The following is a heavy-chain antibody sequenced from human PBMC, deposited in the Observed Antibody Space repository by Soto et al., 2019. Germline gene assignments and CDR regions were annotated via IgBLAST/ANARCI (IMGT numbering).Heavy chain of an antibody. D-gene: IGHD2-21*02. V-gene: IGHV3-30*18. J-gene: IGHJ6*02. CDR2: ISYDGSNK. CDR1: GFTFSSYG. CDR3: AKGVVTWYYYGMDV. Sequence: GGSLRLSCAASGFTFSSYGMHWVRQAPGKGLEWVAVISYDGSNKYYADSVKGRFTISRDNSKNTLYLQMNSLRAEDTAVYYCAKGVVTWYYYGMDVWGQGTTVTVSS.